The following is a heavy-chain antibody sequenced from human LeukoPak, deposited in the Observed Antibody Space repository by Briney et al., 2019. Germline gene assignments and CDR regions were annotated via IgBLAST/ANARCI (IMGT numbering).Heavy chain of an antibody. J-gene: IGHJ6*04. CDR2: ISAYNGNT. CDR3: ARDSVGTMVRGVIITTLYYYGMDV. D-gene: IGHD3-10*01. Sequence: ASVKLCCKSSGYTFTSYGISWVRQAPGQGLEWMGWISAYNGNTNYAQKLQGRVTMTTDTSTSTAYMELRSLRSDDTAVYYCARDSVGTMVRGVIITTLYYYGMDVWGKGTTVTVSS. V-gene: IGHV1-18*04. CDR1: GYTFTSYG.